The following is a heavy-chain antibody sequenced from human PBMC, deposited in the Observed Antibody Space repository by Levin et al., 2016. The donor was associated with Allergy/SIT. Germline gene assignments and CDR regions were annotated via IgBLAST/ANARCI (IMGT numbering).Heavy chain of an antibody. CDR1: GFTFSNYA. D-gene: IGHD1-26*01. Sequence: GGSLRLSCAASGFTFSNYAINWVRQAPGKGLEWVARIKNKANSYTTEYAASVKGRFTISRDDSKNSLYLQMSGLRTEDTAVYYCTRIKLVGATARPFDFWGQGALVTVSS. J-gene: IGHJ4*02. CDR3: TRIKLVGATARPFDF. CDR2: IKNKANSYTT. V-gene: IGHV3-72*01.